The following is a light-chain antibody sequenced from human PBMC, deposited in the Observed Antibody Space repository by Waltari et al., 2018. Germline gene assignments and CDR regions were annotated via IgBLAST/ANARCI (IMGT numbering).Light chain of an antibody. CDR2: GAS. Sequence: ERVTISCRASQSVSSTYLAWYQQKLGQAPRLLIYGASRATGIPDRFSGSGSGTDFTLTISRLEPEDFAVYYCQQFGSSPYTFGQGTKLDI. CDR3: QQFGSSPYT. V-gene: IGKV3-20*01. CDR1: QSVSSTY. J-gene: IGKJ2*01.